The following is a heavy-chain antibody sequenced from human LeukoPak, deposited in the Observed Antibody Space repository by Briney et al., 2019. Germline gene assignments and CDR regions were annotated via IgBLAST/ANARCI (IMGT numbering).Heavy chain of an antibody. J-gene: IGHJ4*02. Sequence: SETLSLTCAVYGGSFSGYYWSWIRQPPGKGLEWIGEINHSGSTNYNPSLKSRVTISVDTSKNQFSLKLSSVTAADTAVYYCARLRVRGYGYGPWEGPTWLDYWGQGTLVTVSS. CDR2: INHSGST. CDR1: GGSFSGYY. CDR3: ARLRVRGYGYGPWEGPTWLDY. V-gene: IGHV4-34*01. D-gene: IGHD5-18*01.